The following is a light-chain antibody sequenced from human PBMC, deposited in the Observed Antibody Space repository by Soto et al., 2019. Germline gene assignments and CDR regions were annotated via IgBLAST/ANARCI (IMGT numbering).Light chain of an antibody. CDR3: QQYRSRPYT. CDR1: QSISPW. V-gene: IGKV1-5*03. J-gene: IGKJ2*01. Sequence: DIQMTQSPSTLSAYVGERVTITCRASQSISPWLAWYQKKPGKAPNLLIYRASNLQTGVPSRFSGSGSGTEFTLTINSLQPDDFATYDCQQYRSRPYTFGQGTKLEIE. CDR2: RAS.